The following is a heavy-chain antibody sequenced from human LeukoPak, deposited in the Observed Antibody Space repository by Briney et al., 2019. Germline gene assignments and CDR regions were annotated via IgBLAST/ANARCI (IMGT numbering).Heavy chain of an antibody. V-gene: IGHV4-39*01. Sequence: SQTLSLTCTVSGGSISSGDYYWSWIRQPPGKGLEWIGSIYYSGSTYYNPSLKSRVTISVDTSKNQFSLKLSSVTAADTAVYYCASGTTILSANFDYWGQGTLVTVSS. CDR3: ASGTTILSANFDY. J-gene: IGHJ4*02. CDR1: GGSISSGDYY. D-gene: IGHD1-14*01. CDR2: IYYSGST.